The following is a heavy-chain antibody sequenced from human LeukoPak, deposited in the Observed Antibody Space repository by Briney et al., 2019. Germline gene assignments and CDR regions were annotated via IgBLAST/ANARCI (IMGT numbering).Heavy chain of an antibody. V-gene: IGHV4-59*01. Sequence: PPETLSLTCTVSGGSISSYYWSWIRQPPGKGLEWIGYIYYSGSTNYNPSLKSRVTISVDTSKNQFSLKLSSVTAADTAVYYCARSPGIVGATELDYWGQGTLVTVSS. CDR2: IYYSGST. CDR1: GGSISSYY. CDR3: ARSPGIVGATELDY. D-gene: IGHD1-26*01. J-gene: IGHJ4*02.